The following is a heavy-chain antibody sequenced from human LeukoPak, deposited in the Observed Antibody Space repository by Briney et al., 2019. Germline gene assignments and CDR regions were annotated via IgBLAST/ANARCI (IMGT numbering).Heavy chain of an antibody. CDR1: GFTFSSYT. D-gene: IGHD2-15*01. CDR3: ASLSGTYCSGGSCYSGSGY. Sequence: GGSLRLSCAASGFTFSSYTMSWVRQAPGKGLEWVSVIGGSGGSTNYADSVKGRFTISRDNSKNTLYLQMNSLRAEDTAVYYCASLSGTYCSGGSCYSGSGYWGQGALITVSS. V-gene: IGHV3-23*01. CDR2: IGGSGGST. J-gene: IGHJ4*02.